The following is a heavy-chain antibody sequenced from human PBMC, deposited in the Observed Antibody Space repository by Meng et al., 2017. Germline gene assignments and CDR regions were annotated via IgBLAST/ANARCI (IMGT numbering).Heavy chain of an antibody. CDR3: ATESA. V-gene: IGHV3-66*01. CDR1: GFTVSSNY. J-gene: IGHJ5*02. Sequence: VQLVESGGSLVQPGGSLRLSCVASGFTVSSNYMSWVRQAPGKGLEWVSLIYSGGSTYYSDSVKGRFTISRDNSKNALYLQMNSLRAEDTAVYYCATESAWGQGTLVTVSS. CDR2: IYSGGST.